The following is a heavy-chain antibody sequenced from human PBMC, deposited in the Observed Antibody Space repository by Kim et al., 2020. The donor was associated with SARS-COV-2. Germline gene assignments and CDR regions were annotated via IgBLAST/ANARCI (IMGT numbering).Heavy chain of an antibody. V-gene: IGHV3-15*01. J-gene: IGHJ4*02. Sequence: DGETTHYAAPVKGRITISRDDSKNTLYVQMNSLKTEDTALYYCTTDGGKYWGQGTLVTVSS. D-gene: IGHD3-16*01. CDR2: DGETT. CDR3: TTDGGKY.